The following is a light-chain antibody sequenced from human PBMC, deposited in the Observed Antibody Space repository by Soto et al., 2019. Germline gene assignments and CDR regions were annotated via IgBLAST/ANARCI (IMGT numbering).Light chain of an antibody. CDR3: QLYAKSQGWT. V-gene: IGKV3-20*01. Sequence: DIVVTQSPGTLSLSPGERATLSCRASESVTSGYLAWYQQRPGQAPRLLIYGASSRATGIPDRFSGSGSGTDLTLTISRLEPEDFAMYYCQLYAKSQGWTFGQGTKVEL. J-gene: IGKJ1*01. CDR2: GAS. CDR1: ESVTSGY.